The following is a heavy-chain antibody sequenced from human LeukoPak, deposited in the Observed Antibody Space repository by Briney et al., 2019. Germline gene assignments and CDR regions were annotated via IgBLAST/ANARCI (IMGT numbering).Heavy chain of an antibody. CDR2: IYYSGST. CDR3: ARSLQDGWPVDYFDN. J-gene: IGHJ4*02. Sequence: SQTLSLTCTVSGGSISSGGYYWNWIRQHPGKGLEWIGYIYYSGSTYYSPSLKSRVTISVDTSKNQFSLNLSSVSAADTAVYYCARSLQDGWPVDYFDNWGQGTLVTVSS. D-gene: IGHD5-24*01. V-gene: IGHV4-31*03. CDR1: GGSISSGGYY.